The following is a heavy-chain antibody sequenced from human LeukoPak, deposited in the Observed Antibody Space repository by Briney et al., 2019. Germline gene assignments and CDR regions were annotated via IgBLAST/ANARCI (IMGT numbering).Heavy chain of an antibody. Sequence: ASVKVSCKTSGYTFSMYAIHWVRQAPGQRLEWMGWINGGNGDTKYSQRFQGRVTITRDTAATTAHMDLSSLRSDDTAVYYCARTPGPMVRGLKFYYYGMDVWGKGTTVTVSS. CDR1: GYTFSMYA. J-gene: IGHJ6*04. D-gene: IGHD3-10*01. CDR2: INGGNGDT. CDR3: ARTPGPMVRGLKFYYYGMDV. V-gene: IGHV1-3*01.